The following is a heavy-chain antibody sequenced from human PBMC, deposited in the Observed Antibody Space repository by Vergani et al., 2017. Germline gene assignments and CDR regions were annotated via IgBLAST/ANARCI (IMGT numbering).Heavy chain of an antibody. V-gene: IGHV4-31*03. Sequence: QVQLQESGPGLVKPSQTLSLTCTVSGGSISSGGYYWSWIRQHPGKGLEWIGSIYYSGSTYYNPSLKSRVTISVDTSKNQFSLKLSSVTAADTAVYYCARAPYSSSWVYYFDYWGQGTLVTVSS. CDR1: GGSISSGGYY. D-gene: IGHD6-13*01. CDR3: ARAPYSSSWVYYFDY. CDR2: IYYSGST. J-gene: IGHJ4*02.